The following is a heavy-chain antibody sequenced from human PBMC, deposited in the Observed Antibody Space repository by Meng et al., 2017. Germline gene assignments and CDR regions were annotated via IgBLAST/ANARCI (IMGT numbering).Heavy chain of an antibody. D-gene: IGHD3-22*01. CDR3: AGGDSSGYYPIDY. CDR1: GFTFSSYE. Sequence: GESLKISCAGSGFTFSSYEMKWVRQAPGKGLQWISYISSGGNTIYYADSVKGRFTISRDNAKKSLYLQMNSLRAEDTSIYYCAGGDSSGYYPIDYWGQGTPVTVSS. J-gene: IGHJ4*02. CDR2: ISSGGNTI. V-gene: IGHV3-48*03.